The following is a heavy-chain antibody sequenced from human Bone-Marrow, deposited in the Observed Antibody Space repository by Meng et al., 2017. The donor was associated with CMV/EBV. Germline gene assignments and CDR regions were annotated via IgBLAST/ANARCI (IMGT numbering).Heavy chain of an antibody. CDR3: ARGGFLGYGMDV. V-gene: IGHV3-11*01. Sequence: GESLKISCATSGFIFNDYYLAWIRQAPGKGLEWVSYISRGGTTKYYADSVKGRFAISRDNANNSVYLQMDSLRPEDTAVYYCARGGFLGYGMDVWGQGTTVTVSS. CDR1: GFIFNDYY. D-gene: IGHD3-3*01. CDR2: ISRGGTTK. J-gene: IGHJ6*02.